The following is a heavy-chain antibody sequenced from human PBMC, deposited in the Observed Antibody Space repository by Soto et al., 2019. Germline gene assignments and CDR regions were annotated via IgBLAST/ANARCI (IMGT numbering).Heavy chain of an antibody. CDR1: GYTFTGYY. CDR2: INPNSGGT. D-gene: IGHD2-15*01. J-gene: IGHJ6*02. CDR3: ARGAGYCSGGSCQYYYYYGMDV. Sequence: ASVKVSCKASGYTFTGYYMHWVRQAPGQGLEWIGWINPNSGGTNYAQKFQGWVTTTRDTSISTAYMELSRLRSDDTAVYYCARGAGYCSGGSCQYYYYYGMDVWGQGTTVTVSS. V-gene: IGHV1-2*04.